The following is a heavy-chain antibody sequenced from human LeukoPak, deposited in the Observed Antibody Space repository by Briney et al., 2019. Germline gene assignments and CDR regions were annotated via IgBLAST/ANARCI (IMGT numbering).Heavy chain of an antibody. V-gene: IGHV3-23*01. Sequence: GGSLRLSCAASGLIFSNYAMTWVRQAPAKGLEWVSSITGNSGTTKYADSVRGRFTMSRDNSRDTLYLQMDSLRAEDTAVYYCAKDPNGHYIGAFDAWGPGTMVIVSS. CDR1: GLIFSNYA. J-gene: IGHJ3*01. D-gene: IGHD2-8*01. CDR2: ITGNSGTT. CDR3: AKDPNGHYIGAFDA.